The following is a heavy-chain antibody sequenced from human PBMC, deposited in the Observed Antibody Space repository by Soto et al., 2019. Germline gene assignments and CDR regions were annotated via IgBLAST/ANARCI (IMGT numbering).Heavy chain of an antibody. CDR1: GFTFSSYG. Sequence: GGSLRLSCAASGFTFSSYGMHWVRQAPGKGLEWVAVIWYDGSNKYYADSVKGRFTISRDNSKNTLYLQMNSLRAEDTAVYYCARDWVDSRGYYYVGLSYFDPWGQGPLVTVSS. J-gene: IGHJ5*02. CDR2: IWYDGSNK. CDR3: ARDWVDSRGYYYVGLSYFDP. V-gene: IGHV3-33*01. D-gene: IGHD3-22*01.